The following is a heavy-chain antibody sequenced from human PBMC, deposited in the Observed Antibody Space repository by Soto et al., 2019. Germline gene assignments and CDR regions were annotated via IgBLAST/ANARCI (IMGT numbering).Heavy chain of an antibody. J-gene: IGHJ4*02. V-gene: IGHV1-69*01. D-gene: IGHD6-13*01. CDR3: AREGAAAAGTQIDY. CDR2: IIPIFGTA. Sequence: QVQLVQSGAEVKKPGSSVKVSCKASGGTFSSYAISWVRQAPGQGLERIGGIIPIFGTAKYAQKFQSRVRITADESTGTAYMELSSLRPEDKAVYYWAREGAAAAGTQIDYRGQGTLVTVSS. CDR1: GGTFSSYA.